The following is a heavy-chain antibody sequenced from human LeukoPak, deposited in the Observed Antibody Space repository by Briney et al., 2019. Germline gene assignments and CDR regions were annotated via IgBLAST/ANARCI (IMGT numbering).Heavy chain of an antibody. CDR1: GFTFSSYA. D-gene: IGHD6-25*01. J-gene: IGHJ6*03. Sequence: GGSLRLSCAASGFTFSSYAMNWVRQPPGKGLEWVSNIGTSSTTIYYADSVKGRFTISRDNAKNSLYLQMNSLRADDTAVYYCARFAAGGSYYYYMDVWGKGTTVTVSS. V-gene: IGHV3-48*01. CDR3: ARFAAGGSYYYYMDV. CDR2: IGTSSTTI.